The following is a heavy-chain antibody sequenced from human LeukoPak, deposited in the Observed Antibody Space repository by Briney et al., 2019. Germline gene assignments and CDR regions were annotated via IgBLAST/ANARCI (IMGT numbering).Heavy chain of an antibody. CDR3: ARGLSSGSLPNPFDY. V-gene: IGHV3-13*01. J-gene: IGHJ4*02. D-gene: IGHD6-19*01. CDR2: IGTAGDT. Sequence: GGSLRLSCVASGFTFSSYAMSWVRQAPGKGLEWVSAIGTAGDTYYPGSVKGRFTISRENAKNSLYLQMNSLRAGDTAVYYCARGLSSGSLPNPFDYWGQGTLVTVSS. CDR1: GFTFSSYA.